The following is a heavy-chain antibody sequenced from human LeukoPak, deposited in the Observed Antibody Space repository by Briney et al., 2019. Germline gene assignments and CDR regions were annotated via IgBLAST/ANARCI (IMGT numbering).Heavy chain of an antibody. V-gene: IGHV3-48*01. Sequence: GGSLRLSCAASGFTFGDYSMNWVRQAPGKGLEWVSYISSSGGAIDNADSVKGRFTISRDNAKNSLYLQMNSLRAEDTAVYYCATYYYDSLYWGQGTRVTVSS. CDR3: ATYYYDSLY. CDR1: GFTFGDYS. CDR2: ISSSGGAI. D-gene: IGHD3-22*01. J-gene: IGHJ4*02.